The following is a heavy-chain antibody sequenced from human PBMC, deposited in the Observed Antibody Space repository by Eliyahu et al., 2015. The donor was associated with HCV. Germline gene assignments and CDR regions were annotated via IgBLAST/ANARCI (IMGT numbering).Heavy chain of an antibody. V-gene: IGHV3-72*01. Sequence: EVQLVESGGGLVQPGGSLRLSCAASGFTFXDHYMDWVRQAPGKGLEWVGRTRNKANSYTTEYAASVKGRFTISRDDSKNSLYLQMNSLKTEDTAVYYCARGSNYGDYRNYYYYYGMDVWGQGTTVTVSS. J-gene: IGHJ6*02. D-gene: IGHD4-17*01. CDR1: GFTFXDHY. CDR3: ARGSNYGDYRNYYYYYGMDV. CDR2: TRNKANSYTT.